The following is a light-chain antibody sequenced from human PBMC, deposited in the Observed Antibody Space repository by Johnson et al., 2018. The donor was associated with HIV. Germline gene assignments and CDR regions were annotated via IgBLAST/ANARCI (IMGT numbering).Light chain of an antibody. CDR3: GIWDASLSPLDV. CDR1: VSNIESYF. CDR2: EDN. V-gene: IGLV1-51*02. J-gene: IGLJ1*01. Sequence: QSALTQPPSVSAAPGQTVNISCSGNVSNIESYFVSWYQQLPGAAPTLLIYEDNKRPSGIPDRFSGSKSGATATLAITGLQTGDAADYYCGIWDASLSPLDVFGTGTTITVL.